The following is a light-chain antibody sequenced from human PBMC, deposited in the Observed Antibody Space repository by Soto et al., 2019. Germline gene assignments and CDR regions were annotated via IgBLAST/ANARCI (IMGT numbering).Light chain of an antibody. CDR2: LEGSGSY. CDR3: ETWDSNTRV. J-gene: IGLJ2*01. CDR1: SGHSSYI. Sequence: QPVLTQSSSASASLGSSVTLTGSLSSGHSSYIIAWHHQQPGKAPRYLMKLEGSGSYNKGSGVPDRFSGSSSGADRYLTISNLQFEDEANYYCETWDSNTRVFGGGTKLTVL. V-gene: IGLV4-60*02.